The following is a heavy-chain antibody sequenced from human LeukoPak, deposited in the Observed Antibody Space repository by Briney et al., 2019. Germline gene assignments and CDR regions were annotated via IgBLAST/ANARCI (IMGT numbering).Heavy chain of an antibody. CDR3: ARRKARAGYYYYMDV. CDR1: GYSISSGYY. Sequence: SETLSLTCAVSGYSISSGYYWGWIRQPPGKGLEWIGSIYHSGSTYYNPSLKSRVTISVDTSKNQFSLKLSSVTAADTAVYYCARRKARAGYYYYMDVWGKGTTVTVSS. CDR2: IYHSGST. D-gene: IGHD6-19*01. J-gene: IGHJ6*03. V-gene: IGHV4-38-2*01.